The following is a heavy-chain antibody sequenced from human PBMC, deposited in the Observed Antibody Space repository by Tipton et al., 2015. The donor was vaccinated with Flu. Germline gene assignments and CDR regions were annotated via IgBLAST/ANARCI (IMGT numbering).Heavy chain of an antibody. CDR3: ARRDYSSYVSDPKSWFDP. D-gene: IGHD4-11*01. CDR1: GDSISSDYY. CDR2: MSRSGST. V-gene: IGHV4-38-2*02. Sequence: TLSLTCTVSGDSISSDYYWGWIRQLPGKGLEWIGSMSRSGSTNYNPSLKSRVTISADTSKNQFSLKMNSVTAADMAVYYCARRDYSSYVSDPKSWFDPWGQGTLVAVSS. J-gene: IGHJ5*02.